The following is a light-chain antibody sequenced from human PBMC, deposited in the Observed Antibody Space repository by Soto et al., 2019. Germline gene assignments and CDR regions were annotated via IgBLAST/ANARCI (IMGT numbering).Light chain of an antibody. CDR1: QSVSSSY. CDR3: QKYGSSPPT. V-gene: IGKV3-20*01. Sequence: EIVLTQSPGTLSLSPGERATLSCRASQSVSSSYLAWYQQKPGQAPRLLIYGASSRATGIPDRFSGSGSATDFTLTISRLEPEDFAVYYCQKYGSSPPTFGQGTKVEIK. CDR2: GAS. J-gene: IGKJ1*01.